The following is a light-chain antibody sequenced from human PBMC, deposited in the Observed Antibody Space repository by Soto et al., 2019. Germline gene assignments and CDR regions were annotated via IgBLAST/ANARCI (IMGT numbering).Light chain of an antibody. CDR1: RSLVFNNQDNF. Sequence: DVVMTQSPLSLPVTLGQPASISCRSSRSLVFNNQDNFFNCFHQRPGQSPRRLIYKVSNRDSGVPDRFNGSGSATDFTLRISRVEAEDVGVYFCMEGSHWPPRYTFGQGTKLEIK. CDR3: MEGSHWPPRYT. CDR2: KVS. J-gene: IGKJ2*01. V-gene: IGKV2-30*01.